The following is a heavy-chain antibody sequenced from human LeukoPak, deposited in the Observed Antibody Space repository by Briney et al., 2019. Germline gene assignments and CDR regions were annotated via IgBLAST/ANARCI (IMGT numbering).Heavy chain of an antibody. D-gene: IGHD3-22*01. CDR1: GGTFSSYA. J-gene: IGHJ4*02. CDR3: ASDDSSGYYGSAMKSFDY. V-gene: IGHV1-69*13. Sequence: SVKVSCKASGGTFSSYAISWVRQAPGQGLEWMGGIIPIFGTANYAQKFQGRVTITADESTSTAYMELSSLRSEDTAVYYCASDDSSGYYGSAMKSFDYWGPGTLVTVSS. CDR2: IIPIFGTA.